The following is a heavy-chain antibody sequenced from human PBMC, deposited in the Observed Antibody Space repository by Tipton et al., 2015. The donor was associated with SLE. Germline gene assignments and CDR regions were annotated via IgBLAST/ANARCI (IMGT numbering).Heavy chain of an antibody. CDR1: GGSISSYY. D-gene: IGHD2-2*01. CDR3: ARDEDSSSRYGGGFQH. J-gene: IGHJ1*01. CDR2: IYTSGST. V-gene: IGHV4-4*07. Sequence: TLSLTCTVSGGSISSYYWSWIRQPAGKGLEWIGRIYTSGSTNYNHSLQSRVTMSVDTSKNQFSLKLRSVTAADTAFYYCARDEDSSSRYGGGFQHWGQGTLVTVSS.